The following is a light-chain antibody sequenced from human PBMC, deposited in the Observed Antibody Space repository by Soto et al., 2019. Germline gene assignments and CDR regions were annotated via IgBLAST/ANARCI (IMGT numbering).Light chain of an antibody. CDR1: SSDVGGYNY. CDR3: SSYTGSSTLV. Sequence: QSALTQPASVSGSPGQSITISCTGTSSDVGGYNYVSWYQQYPGKAPKLMIYDVSNRPSGVSNRFSGSKSGNMASLTISGLQAEDEADYYCSSYTGSSTLVFGGGTKVTVL. J-gene: IGLJ2*01. CDR2: DVS. V-gene: IGLV2-14*01.